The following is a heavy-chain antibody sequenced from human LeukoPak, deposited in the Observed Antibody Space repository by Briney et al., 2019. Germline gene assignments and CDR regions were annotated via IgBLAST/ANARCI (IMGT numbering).Heavy chain of an antibody. V-gene: IGHV4-59*01. CDR3: ARDYGDYANWFDP. D-gene: IGHD4-17*01. J-gene: IGHJ5*02. Sequence: PSETLSLTCTVSGGSLSNYYWIWIQQPPGKGLEWIGYIYYSGNTNYNPSLKSRVTISVDTSKNQFSLKLNSVTAADTAVYYCARDYGDYANWFDPWGQGTLVTVSS. CDR1: GGSLSNYY. CDR2: IYYSGNT.